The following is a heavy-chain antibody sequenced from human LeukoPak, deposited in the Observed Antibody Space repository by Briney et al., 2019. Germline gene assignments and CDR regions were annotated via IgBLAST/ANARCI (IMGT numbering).Heavy chain of an antibody. V-gene: IGHV3-23*01. CDR2: ISGSGGSR. CDR1: GFTFSSFA. D-gene: IGHD6-19*01. Sequence: GGSLRLSCAASGFTFSSFAMSWVRQAPGKGLEWVSAISGSGGSRYYADSVQGRHRISRDNSKNTLYLQMNSLRAEDTAAYYCARMMYSSGWLAYFDYWGQGTLVTVSS. J-gene: IGHJ4*02. CDR3: ARMMYSSGWLAYFDY.